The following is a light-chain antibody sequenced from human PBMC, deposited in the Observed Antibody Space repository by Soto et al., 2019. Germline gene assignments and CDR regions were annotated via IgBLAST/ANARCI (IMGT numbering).Light chain of an antibody. CDR3: QQRSNWPRT. V-gene: IGKV3-11*01. Sequence: EIVLTQSPATLSLSPGERATLSCRASQSVSTYLAWYQQKPGQAPRLLIYDASNRATGTPSRFIGSGSGTDFTLTISSLESEDFAVYYCQQRSNWPRTFGQGTKLEIK. CDR1: QSVSTY. CDR2: DAS. J-gene: IGKJ2*01.